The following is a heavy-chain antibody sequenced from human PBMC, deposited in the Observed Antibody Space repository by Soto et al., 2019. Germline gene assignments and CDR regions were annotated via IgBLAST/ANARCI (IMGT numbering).Heavy chain of an antibody. CDR3: ASHIAGSGTRGFDH. CDR1: GGSITSNW. CDR2: IFHTGSA. J-gene: IGHJ4*02. Sequence: QVQLQESGPGLMKPSGTLSLTCAVSGGSITSNWWSWVRQPPGKGLEWIAEIFHTGSANYNPSLMGRLTISMDKSRNPLYLNLNSVTAADTAVYYCASHIAGSGTRGFDHWGQGTLVTVSS. D-gene: IGHD2-21*01. V-gene: IGHV4-4*02.